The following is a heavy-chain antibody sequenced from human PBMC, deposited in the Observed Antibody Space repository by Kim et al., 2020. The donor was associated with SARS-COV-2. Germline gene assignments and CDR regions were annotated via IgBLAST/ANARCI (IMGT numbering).Heavy chain of an antibody. CDR1: GGSFSGYY. CDR3: ARFSGGIAAAGTREYWYFDL. Sequence: SETLSLTCAVYGGSFSGYYWSWIRQPPGKGLEWIGEINHSGSTNYNPSLKSRVTISVDTSKNQFSLKLSSVTAADTAVYYCARFSGGIAAAGTREYWYFDLWGRGTLVTVSS. CDR2: INHSGST. V-gene: IGHV4-34*01. J-gene: IGHJ2*01. D-gene: IGHD6-13*01.